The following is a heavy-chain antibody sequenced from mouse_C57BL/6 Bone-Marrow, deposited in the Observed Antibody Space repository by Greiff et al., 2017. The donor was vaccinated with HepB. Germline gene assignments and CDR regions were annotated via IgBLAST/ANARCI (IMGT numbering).Heavy chain of an antibody. V-gene: IGHV1-55*01. J-gene: IGHJ1*03. CDR1: GYTFTSYW. D-gene: IGHD2-1*01. CDR3: AREGVYYGNYGRYFDV. CDR2: IYPGSGST. Sequence: VQLQQPGAELVKPGASVKMSCKASGYTFTSYWITWVKQRPGQGLEWIGDIYPGSGSTNYNEKFKSKATLTVDTSSSTAYMQLSSLTSEDSAVYYCAREGVYYGNYGRYFDVWGTGTTVTVSS.